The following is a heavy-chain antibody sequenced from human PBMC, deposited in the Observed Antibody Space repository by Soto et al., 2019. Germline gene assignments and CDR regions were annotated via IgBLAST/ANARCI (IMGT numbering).Heavy chain of an antibody. Sequence: SGPTRVKPTQTLTLTCTFSGFSLSTSGMCVSWIRQPPGKALEWLALIDWDDDKYYSTSLKTRLTISKDTSKNQVVLTMTNMDPVDTATYYCARIFTGKDKAMTKPYYFDYTGPGALVTVSS. J-gene: IGHJ4*02. CDR1: GFSLSTSGMC. V-gene: IGHV2-70*01. CDR2: IDWDDDK. CDR3: ARIFTGKDKAMTKPYYFDY. D-gene: IGHD5-18*01.